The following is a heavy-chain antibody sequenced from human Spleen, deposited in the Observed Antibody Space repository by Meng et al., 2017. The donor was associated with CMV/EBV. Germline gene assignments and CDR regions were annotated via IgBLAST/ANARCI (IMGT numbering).Heavy chain of an antibody. D-gene: IGHD3-10*01. V-gene: IGHV4-38-2*02. CDR2: IYHSGST. CDR1: GYSISSGYY. CDR3: ARMGMVRGWKV. J-gene: IGHJ6*02. Sequence: GSLRLSCTVSGYSISSGYYWGWIRQPPGKGLEWIGSIYHSGSTYYNPSLKSRVTISVDTSKNQFSLKLSSVTAADTAVYYCARMGMVRGWKVWGQGTTVTVSS.